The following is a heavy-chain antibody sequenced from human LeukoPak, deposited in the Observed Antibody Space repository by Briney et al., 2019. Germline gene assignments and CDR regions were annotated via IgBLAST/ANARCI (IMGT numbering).Heavy chain of an antibody. CDR1: GDSISSGDYY. Sequence: SETLSLTCTVSGDSISSGDYYWSWIRQPAGKGLEWIGRISSSGSTNYNPSLKSRVTISVDTSKNQFSLKLSSVTAADTAVYYCATSDKGYSYGLKFDYWGQGTLVTVSS. CDR3: ATSDKGYSYGLKFDY. CDR2: ISSSGST. V-gene: IGHV4-61*02. J-gene: IGHJ4*02. D-gene: IGHD5-18*01.